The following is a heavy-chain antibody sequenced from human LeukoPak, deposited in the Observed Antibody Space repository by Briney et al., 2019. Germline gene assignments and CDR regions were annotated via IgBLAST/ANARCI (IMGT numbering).Heavy chain of an antibody. CDR1: GFTFDDYG. D-gene: IGHD3-3*01. CDR2: INWNGGST. J-gene: IGHJ6*03. CDR3: ARVGSRPLYDFWTKHDYYMDV. V-gene: IGHV3-20*04. Sequence: PGGSLRLSCAASGFTFDDYGMSWVRQAPGKGLESVSGINWNGGSTGYADSVKGRFTISRDNAKNSLYLQMNSLRAEDTALYYCARVGSRPLYDFWTKHDYYMDVWGKGTTVTVSS.